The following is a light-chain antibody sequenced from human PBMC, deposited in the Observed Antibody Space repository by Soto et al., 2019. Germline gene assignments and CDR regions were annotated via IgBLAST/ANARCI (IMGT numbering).Light chain of an antibody. CDR1: QSVSSSY. V-gene: IGKV3-20*01. J-gene: IGKJ1*01. Sequence: EIVLTQSPGTLSLSPGERATLSCRASQSVSSSYLAWYQQKPGQAPRLLIYGASSRATGIPDRFSGSGSGTEFTRTISRLETEDFAVYYCQQYGSTPPTFGQGTKVENK. CDR2: GAS. CDR3: QQYGSTPPT.